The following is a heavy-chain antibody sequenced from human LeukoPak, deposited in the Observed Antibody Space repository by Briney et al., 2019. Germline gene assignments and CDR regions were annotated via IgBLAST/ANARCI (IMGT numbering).Heavy chain of an antibody. CDR2: ISGSGGST. Sequence: GGSLRLSCAASGFTFSSYAMSWVRQAPGKGLEWVAAISGSGGSTYYADSVKGRFTISRDNSKHTRYLQMNSLRAEDTAVYSCAKKFPYYYYTDVWGKGTTVTVSS. CDR1: GFTFSSYA. CDR3: AKKFPYYYYTDV. J-gene: IGHJ6*03. V-gene: IGHV3-23*01.